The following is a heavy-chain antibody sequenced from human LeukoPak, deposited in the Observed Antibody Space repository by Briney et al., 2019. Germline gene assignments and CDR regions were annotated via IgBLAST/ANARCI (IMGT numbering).Heavy chain of an antibody. CDR3: AKAAAGDGRAYYYYCMDV. Sequence: PGGTLRLSCAASGFTFSSYAMTWVRQTQGKGLEWGSGISGSGGRTYTADSVKGRFTFSRDNSKDTLYLQMNSLRAEDTAVYYCAKAAAGDGRAYYYYCMDVWGQGTTVT. J-gene: IGHJ6*02. CDR1: GFTFSSYA. D-gene: IGHD5-24*01. CDR2: ISGSGGRT. V-gene: IGHV3-23*01.